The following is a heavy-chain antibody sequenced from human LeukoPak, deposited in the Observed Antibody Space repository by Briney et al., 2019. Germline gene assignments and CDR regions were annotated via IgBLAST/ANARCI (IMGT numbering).Heavy chain of an antibody. J-gene: IGHJ4*02. D-gene: IGHD3-9*01. CDR1: GFTVSSNY. CDR3: AKGTDILTGPPFDY. Sequence: AGGSLRLSCASSGFTVSSNYMSWVRQAPGKGLEWVSVIYTGGTTYYTDSVKGRFTISRDNSKNTLYLQMNSLRAEDTAVYYCAKGTDILTGPPFDYWGQGTLVTVSS. V-gene: IGHV3-66*01. CDR2: IYTGGTT.